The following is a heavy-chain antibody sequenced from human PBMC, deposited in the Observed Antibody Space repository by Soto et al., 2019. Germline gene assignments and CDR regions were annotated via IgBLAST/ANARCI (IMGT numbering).Heavy chain of an antibody. Sequence: GGSLRLSCAASGFTFSNSAMNWVRQGPGKGLEWVSAISGSGGSTYYADSVKGRVTISRDNSKNTLYLQMNSLRAEDTAVYYCARGIAAAGTDYWGQGTPVTVSS. J-gene: IGHJ4*02. CDR3: ARGIAAAGTDY. V-gene: IGHV3-23*01. CDR2: ISGSGGST. D-gene: IGHD6-13*01. CDR1: GFTFSNSA.